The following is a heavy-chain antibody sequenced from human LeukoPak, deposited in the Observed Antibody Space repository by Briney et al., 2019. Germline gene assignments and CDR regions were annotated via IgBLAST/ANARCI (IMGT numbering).Heavy chain of an antibody. CDR1: GYTFTSYF. V-gene: IGHV1-46*01. J-gene: IGHJ4*02. Sequence: GASVKVSCKASGYTFTSYFMHWVRQAPGQGLEWMGIINPSGGSTSYAQMFQGRVTMTRDTSTSTAYMELSSLRSGDTAVYYCAILHGFCSGGSCYSDFDYWGQGTLVTVSS. CDR2: INPSGGST. D-gene: IGHD2-15*01. CDR3: AILHGFCSGGSCYSDFDY.